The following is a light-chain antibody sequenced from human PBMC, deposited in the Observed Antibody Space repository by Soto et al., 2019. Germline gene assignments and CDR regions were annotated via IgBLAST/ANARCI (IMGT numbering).Light chain of an antibody. V-gene: IGLV2-8*01. Sequence: QSALTQPPSASGSPEQSVTISCTGTGSDVGGYNYVSWYQQHPGKAPKIMIYEVSKRPSGVPDRFSGSKSGNTASLTVSGLQAEDEADYYCSSYADTNKLVFGGGTKLTVL. CDR1: GSDVGGYNY. CDR3: SSYADTNKLV. J-gene: IGLJ2*01. CDR2: EVS.